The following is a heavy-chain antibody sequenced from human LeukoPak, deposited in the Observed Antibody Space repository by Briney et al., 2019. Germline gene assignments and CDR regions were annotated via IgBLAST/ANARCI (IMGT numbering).Heavy chain of an antibody. V-gene: IGHV1-2*02. D-gene: IGHD5-12*01. CDR2: INPNSGGT. CDR1: GYTFTGYY. CDR3: ARASPDIVATKEFDDY. Sequence: ASVKVSCKASGYTFTGYYMHWVRQAPGQGLEWMGWINPNSGGTNYAQKFQGRVTMTRDTSISTAYMELSRLRSDDTAVYYCARASPDIVATKEFDDYWGQGTLVTVSS. J-gene: IGHJ4*02.